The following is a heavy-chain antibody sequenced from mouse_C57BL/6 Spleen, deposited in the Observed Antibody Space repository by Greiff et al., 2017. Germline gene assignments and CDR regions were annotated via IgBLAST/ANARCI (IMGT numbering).Heavy chain of an antibody. CDR3: ARERSGYVDY. Sequence: DVMLVESGGGLVKPGGSLKLSCAASGFTFSSYAMSWVRQTPEKRLEWVATISDGGSYTYYPDNVKGRFTISRDNAKNNLYLQMSHLKSEDTAMYYCARERSGYVDYWGQGTTLTVSS. J-gene: IGHJ2*01. CDR1: GFTFSSYA. V-gene: IGHV5-4*01. CDR2: ISDGGSYT. D-gene: IGHD3-2*02.